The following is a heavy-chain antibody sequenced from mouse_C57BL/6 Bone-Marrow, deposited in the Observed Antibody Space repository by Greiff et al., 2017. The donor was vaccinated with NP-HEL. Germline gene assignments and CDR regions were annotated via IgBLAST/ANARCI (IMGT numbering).Heavy chain of an antibody. CDR2: IWSGGST. CDR1: GFSLTSYG. D-gene: IGHD1-1*01. J-gene: IGHJ3*01. CDR3: ASYCSSPSWFAY. V-gene: IGHV2-2*01. Sequence: QVQLQQSGPGLVQPSQSLSITCTVSGFSLTSYGVHWVRQSPGKGLEWLGVIWSGGSTDYNAAFISRLSISKDNSKSQVFFKMNSLQADDTAIYYCASYCSSPSWFAYWGQGTLVTVSA.